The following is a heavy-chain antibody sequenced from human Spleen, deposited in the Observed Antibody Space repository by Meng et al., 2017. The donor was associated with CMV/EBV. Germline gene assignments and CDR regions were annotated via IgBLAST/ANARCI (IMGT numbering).Heavy chain of an antibody. CDR2: INHSGST. CDR3: ARVWELPPYYYYGMDV. D-gene: IGHD1-26*01. CDR1: GGSFSGYY. V-gene: IGHV4-34*01. Sequence: SETLSLTCAVYGGSFSGYYWSWIRQPPGKGLEWIGEINHSGSTNYNPSLKSRVTISVDTSKNQFSLKLSSVTAADTAVYYCARVWELPPYYYYGMDVWGQGTTVTVSS. J-gene: IGHJ6*02.